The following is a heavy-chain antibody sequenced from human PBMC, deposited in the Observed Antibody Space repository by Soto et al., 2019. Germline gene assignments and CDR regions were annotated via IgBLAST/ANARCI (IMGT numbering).Heavy chain of an antibody. CDR3: ARAGYSSSWYVVVPKYYYYGMDV. J-gene: IGHJ6*02. V-gene: IGHV4-30-4*01. D-gene: IGHD6-13*01. CDR2: IYYSGST. Sequence: PSETLFLTCTVSGGSISSGDYYWSWIRQPPGKGLEWIGYIYYSGSTYYNPSLKSRVTISVDTSKNQFSLKLSSVTAADTAVYYCARAGYSSSWYVVVPKYYYYGMDVWGQGTTVTVSS. CDR1: GGSISSGDYY.